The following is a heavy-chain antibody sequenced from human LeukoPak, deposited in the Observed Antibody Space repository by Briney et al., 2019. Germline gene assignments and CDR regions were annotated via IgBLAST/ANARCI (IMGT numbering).Heavy chain of an antibody. D-gene: IGHD3-10*01. Sequence: GGSLRLSCAASGFTFSNYAIHWVRQAPGKGLEWVAVISYDGRNEYYADSVKGRLTNSKDHSKNTVYLQINRLRPEDRAVYYCGRFGEQWPLHEYWGQGTLVTGSS. J-gene: IGHJ4*02. CDR2: ISYDGRNE. V-gene: IGHV3-30*04. CDR3: GRFGEQWPLHEY. CDR1: GFTFSNYA.